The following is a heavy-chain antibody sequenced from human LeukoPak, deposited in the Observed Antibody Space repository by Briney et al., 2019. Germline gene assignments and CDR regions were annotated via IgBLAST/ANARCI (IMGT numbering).Heavy chain of an antibody. D-gene: IGHD3-10*01. J-gene: IGHJ4*02. Sequence: GGSLRLSCAASGFSFRSFWMSWVRQAPGKGLEWVASIKEDGSDKYYVKSVKGRFTISRENARNSLYLQMNSLRAEDTAVYYCARVLWFGGIYYFDYWGQGTLATVSS. CDR3: ARVLWFGGIYYFDY. V-gene: IGHV3-7*04. CDR2: IKEDGSDK. CDR1: GFSFRSFW.